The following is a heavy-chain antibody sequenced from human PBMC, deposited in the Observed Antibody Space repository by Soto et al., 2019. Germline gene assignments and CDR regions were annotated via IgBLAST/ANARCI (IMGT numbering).Heavy chain of an antibody. CDR3: ARHVSEDYYGSFSDY. D-gene: IGHD3-10*01. V-gene: IGHV4-39*01. Sequence: PSETLSLTCTVSGGSISSSSYYWGWIRQPPGKGLEWIGSIYYSGSTYYNPSLKSRVTISVDTSKNQFSLKLSSVTAADTAMYYCARHVSEDYYGSFSDYWGQGTLVTVSS. CDR1: GGSISSSSYY. CDR2: IYYSGST. J-gene: IGHJ4*02.